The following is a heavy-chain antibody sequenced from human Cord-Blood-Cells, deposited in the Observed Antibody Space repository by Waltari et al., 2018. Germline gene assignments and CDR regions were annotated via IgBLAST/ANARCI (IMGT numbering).Heavy chain of an antibody. CDR2: ITPILGIA. Sequence: QVQLVQSGAEVKKPGSSVKVSCKASGGTFSSYAISWVRQAPGQGLEWMGRITPILGIANYAQKFQGRVTITADKSTSTAYMELSSLRSEDTAVYYCAGSTGTHNDAFDIWGQGTMVTVSS. J-gene: IGHJ3*02. V-gene: IGHV1-69*09. CDR3: AGSTGTHNDAFDI. CDR1: GGTFSSYA. D-gene: IGHD1-1*01.